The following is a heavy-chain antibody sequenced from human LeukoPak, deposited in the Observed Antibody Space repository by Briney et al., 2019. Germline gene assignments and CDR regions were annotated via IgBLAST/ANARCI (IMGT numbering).Heavy chain of an antibody. J-gene: IGHJ4*02. V-gene: IGHV3-30*18. CDR1: GFPFSSYG. Sequence: GGPLRLSCAASGFPFSSYGMQWVRQAPGKGLEGVAVISYYGSNKYYADSVKGRFTISRDNSRNTLYLQMNSLRAEDTAVYYCAKDPLNYYDSSGYIDYWGQGTLVTVSS. CDR2: ISYYGSNK. CDR3: AKDPLNYYDSSGYIDY. D-gene: IGHD3-22*01.